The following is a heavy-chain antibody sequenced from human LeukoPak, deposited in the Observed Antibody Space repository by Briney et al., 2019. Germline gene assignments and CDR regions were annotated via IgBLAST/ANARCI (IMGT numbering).Heavy chain of an antibody. CDR3: ARGPTYYYDSSGYYLPSY. V-gene: IGHV1-18*01. J-gene: IGHJ4*02. CDR2: ISAYNGNT. D-gene: IGHD3-22*01. CDR1: GYTFTSYG. Sequence: GASVKVSCMASGYTFTSYGISWVRQAPGQGLEWMGWISAYNGNTNYAQKLQGRVTMTTDTSTSTAYMELRSLRSDDTAVYYCARGPTYYYDSSGYYLPSYWGQGTLVTVSS.